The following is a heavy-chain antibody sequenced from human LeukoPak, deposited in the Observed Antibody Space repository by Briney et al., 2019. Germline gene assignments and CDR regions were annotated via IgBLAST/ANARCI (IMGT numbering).Heavy chain of an antibody. Sequence: ESGPTLVNPTQTLTLTCTFSGFSLRTSGVGVGWIRQPPGEALEWLAVIYWDDDKRYSPSLKSRVTITKDTSENRVVLKMTNMDPVDTATYYCAQLFGESTWYWGQGTLVTVSS. J-gene: IGHJ4*02. D-gene: IGHD3-10*01. V-gene: IGHV2-5*02. CDR3: AQLFGESTWY. CDR2: IYWDDDK. CDR1: GFSLRTSGVG.